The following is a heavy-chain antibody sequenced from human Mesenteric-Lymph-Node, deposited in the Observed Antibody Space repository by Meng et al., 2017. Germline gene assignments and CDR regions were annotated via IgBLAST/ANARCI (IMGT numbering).Heavy chain of an antibody. CDR1: GYTFTGYY. D-gene: IGHD3-10*01. J-gene: IGHJ3*02. CDR3: ARVLVRGVTHAFDI. CDR2: INPNSGGT. Sequence: ASVKVSCKASGYTFTGYYMHWVRQAPGQGLEWMGWINPNSGGTNYAQKFQGRVTMTRDTSISTAYMELSRLRSDDTAVYYCARVLVRGVTHAFDIWGQGTMVTVSS. V-gene: IGHV1-2*02.